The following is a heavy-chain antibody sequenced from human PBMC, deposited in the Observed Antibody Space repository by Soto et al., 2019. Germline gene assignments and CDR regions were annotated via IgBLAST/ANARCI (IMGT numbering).Heavy chain of an antibody. D-gene: IGHD2-2*01. CDR3: AKELFRCSTSCYSGVDAFDI. J-gene: IGHJ3*02. CDR1: GFTFSSYA. V-gene: IGHV3-23*01. CDR2: ISGSGGST. Sequence: GRSLRLSCAASGFTFSSYAMSWVRQAPGKGLEWVSAISGSGGSTYYADSVKGRFTISRDNSKNTLYLQMNSLRAEDTAVYYCAKELFRCSTSCYSGVDAFDIWGQGTMVTVSS.